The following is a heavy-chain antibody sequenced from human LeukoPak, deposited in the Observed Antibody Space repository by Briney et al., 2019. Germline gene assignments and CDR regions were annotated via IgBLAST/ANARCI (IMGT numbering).Heavy chain of an antibody. D-gene: IGHD1-1*01. Sequence: GGSLRLSCSASGFTFSNYSMAWVRQAPGKGLEYVSAISNNGVSTYYADSVKGRFTISRDNSKSTLYLQMNSLRAEDTAVYYCAMNWNCDYWGQRTLVTVSS. V-gene: IGHV3-64*04. CDR2: ISNNGVST. J-gene: IGHJ4*02. CDR3: AMNWNCDY. CDR1: GFTFSNYS.